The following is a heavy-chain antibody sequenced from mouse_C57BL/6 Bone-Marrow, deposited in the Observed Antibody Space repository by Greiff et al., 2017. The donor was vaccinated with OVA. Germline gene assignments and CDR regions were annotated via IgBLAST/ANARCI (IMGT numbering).Heavy chain of an antibody. J-gene: IGHJ2*01. CDR1: GYTFTSYW. V-gene: IGHV1-61*01. D-gene: IGHD1-1*01. Sequence: VQLQQSGAELVRPGSSVKLSCKASGYTFTSYWMDWVKQRPGQGLEWIGNIYPSDSETHYNQKFKDKATLTVDKSSSTAYMQLSSLTSEDSAVYYCARSILRYYFDYWGQGTTLTVSS. CDR3: ARSILRYYFDY. CDR2: IYPSDSET.